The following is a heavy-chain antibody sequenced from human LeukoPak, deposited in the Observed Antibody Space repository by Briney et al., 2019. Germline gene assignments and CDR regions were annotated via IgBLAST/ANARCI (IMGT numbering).Heavy chain of an antibody. D-gene: IGHD1-7*01. CDR3: ATAGTTEAPYYYGMDV. J-gene: IGHJ6*02. CDR1: GYTLTELS. V-gene: IGHV1-24*01. Sequence: ASVKVSCKVSGYTLTELSMHWVRQAPGKGLEWMGGFDPEDGETIYAQKFQGRVTTTEDTSTDTAYMELSSLRSEDTAVYYCATAGTTEAPYYYGMDVWGQGTTVTVSS. CDR2: FDPEDGET.